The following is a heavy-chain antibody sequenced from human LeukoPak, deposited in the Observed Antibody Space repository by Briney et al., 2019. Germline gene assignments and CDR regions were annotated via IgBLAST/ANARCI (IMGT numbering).Heavy chain of an antibody. Sequence: SETLSLTCAVYGGAFSGYYWSWIRQPPGKGLEWIGEINHSGSTNYNPSLKSRVTISVDTSKNQFSLKLSSVTAADTAVYYCASTSPNFGGPCYFAYWGQGTLVTVSS. CDR1: GGAFSGYY. CDR2: INHSGST. J-gene: IGHJ4*02. V-gene: IGHV4-34*01. CDR3: ASTSPNFGGPCYFAY. D-gene: IGHD3-16*01.